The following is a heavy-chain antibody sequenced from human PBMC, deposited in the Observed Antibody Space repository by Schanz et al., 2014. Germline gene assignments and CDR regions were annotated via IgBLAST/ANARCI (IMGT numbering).Heavy chain of an antibody. J-gene: IGHJ5*02. CDR3: ARAPTSNFDP. V-gene: IGHV4-4*02. Sequence: QVQLQESGPGLVKPSGTLSLTCAVSGVSINSNNWWSWVRQPPGKGLEWIGEIDHGGSTNYNPSHKSRVTILVDKSKNQFSLKLTSVTAADTAVYYCARAPTSNFDPWGQGTPVTVSS. CDR1: GVSINSNNW. CDR2: IDHGGST.